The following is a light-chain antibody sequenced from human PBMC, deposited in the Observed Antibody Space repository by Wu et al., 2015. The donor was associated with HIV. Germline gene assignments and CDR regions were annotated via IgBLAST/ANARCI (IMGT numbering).Light chain of an antibody. CDR2: AAS. J-gene: IGKJ1*01. CDR1: QNINTY. CDR3: QAGWT. V-gene: IGKV1-39*01. Sequence: DIQMTQSPSSLSASVGDRVTITCRASQNINTYLNWYQQKAGKAPKVLIYAASGLQSGVPSRFSGRGSGTEFTLTISSLQPEDFATYYCQAGWTFGQGTKVEIK.